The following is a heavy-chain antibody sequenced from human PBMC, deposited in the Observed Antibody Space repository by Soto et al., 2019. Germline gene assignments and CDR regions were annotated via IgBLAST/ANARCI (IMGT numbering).Heavy chain of an antibody. D-gene: IGHD4-17*01. CDR3: ARLTGGDYGGHGASQYYSYYYGMDV. J-gene: IGHJ6*02. CDR2: IYYSGST. V-gene: IGHV4-31*03. CDR1: GGSISSGGYY. Sequence: QVQLQESGPGLVKPSQTLSLTCTVSGGSISSGGYYWSWIRQHPGKGLEWIGYIYYSGSTYYNPSLKSRVTISVDTSKNQFSLKRSSVTAADTAVYYCARLTGGDYGGHGASQYYSYYYGMDVWGQGTTVTVSS.